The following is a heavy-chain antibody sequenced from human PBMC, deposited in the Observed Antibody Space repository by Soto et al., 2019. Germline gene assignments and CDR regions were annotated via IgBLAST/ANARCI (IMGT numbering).Heavy chain of an antibody. CDR3: ARDRGSGWYLTHDS. V-gene: IGHV3-21*01. CDR2: ISSSSSYI. J-gene: IGHJ4*02. D-gene: IGHD6-19*01. Sequence: EVQLVESGGGLVKPGGSLRLSCAASGFTFSTYSLNWVRQAPGKGLEWVSSISSSSSYIYYADSVKGRFTISRDNAKNSLYLQMNSLRAEDTAVYYCARDRGSGWYLTHDSWGQGTLVTVSS. CDR1: GFTFSTYS.